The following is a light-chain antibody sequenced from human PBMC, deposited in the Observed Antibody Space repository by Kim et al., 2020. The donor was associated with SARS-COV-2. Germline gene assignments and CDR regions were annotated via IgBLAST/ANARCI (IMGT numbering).Light chain of an antibody. V-gene: IGKV1-39*01. CDR1: QSISSH. Sequence: DIQMTQSPSTLSASVGDRVTITCRTTQSISSHLNWYQQKPGRAPKLLISAASTLQGGVPSRFSGSGSGTEFTLTISSLQPDDFATYYCQQYNSYGWKFGQGTKVDIK. CDR3: QQYNSYGWK. J-gene: IGKJ1*01. CDR2: AAS.